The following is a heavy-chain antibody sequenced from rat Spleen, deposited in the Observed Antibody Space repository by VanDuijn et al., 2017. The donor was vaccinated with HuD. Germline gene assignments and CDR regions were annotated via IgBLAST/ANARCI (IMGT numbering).Heavy chain of an antibody. V-gene: IGHV5-29*01. Sequence: DVQLVESDGGSVQPGRSLKLSCAASGFTFGDYYMAWVRQAPTKGLEWVASISYDGSGPSYRDSVKGRFTISRDNAKNILYLQMDSLGSEDTATYYCSRHPYFDYWGQGVMVTVSS. CDR2: ISYDGSGP. CDR1: GFTFGDYY. CDR3: SRHPYFDY. J-gene: IGHJ2*01.